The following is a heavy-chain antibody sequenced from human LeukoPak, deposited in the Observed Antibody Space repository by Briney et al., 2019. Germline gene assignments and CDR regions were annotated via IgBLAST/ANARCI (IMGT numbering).Heavy chain of an antibody. CDR3: ARLRYGSGSYYSYYYGMDV. J-gene: IGHJ6*02. Sequence: SETLSLTCTVSGGSISSYYWSWIRQPPGKGLEWIGYIYYSGSTNYNPSLKSRVTISVDTSKNQFSLKLSSVTAADTAVYYCARLRYGSGSYYSYYYGMDVWGQGTTVTVSS. CDR1: GGSISSYY. CDR2: IYYSGST. D-gene: IGHD3-10*01. V-gene: IGHV4-59*01.